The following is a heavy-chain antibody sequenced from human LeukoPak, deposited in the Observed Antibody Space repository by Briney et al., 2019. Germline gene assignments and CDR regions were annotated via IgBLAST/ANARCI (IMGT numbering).Heavy chain of an antibody. Sequence: GGSLRLSCAASGFTFSSYSMNWVRQAPGKGLGWVSSISSSSSYIYYADSVKGRFTISRDNAKNSLYLQMNSLRAEDTAVYYCARVMDSGYEKNDAFDIWGQGTMVTVSS. CDR1: GFTFSSYS. CDR3: ARVMDSGYEKNDAFDI. CDR2: ISSSSSYI. D-gene: IGHD5-12*01. V-gene: IGHV3-21*01. J-gene: IGHJ3*02.